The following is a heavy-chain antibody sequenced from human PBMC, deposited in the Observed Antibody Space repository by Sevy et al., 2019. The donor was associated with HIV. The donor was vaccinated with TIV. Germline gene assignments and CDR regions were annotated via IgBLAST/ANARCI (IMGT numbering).Heavy chain of an antibody. J-gene: IGHJ6*02. D-gene: IGHD1-26*01. V-gene: IGHV3-30-3*01. CDR3: AKDRQWEQEYYYYGMDV. CDR2: ISYDGNNK. CDR1: GFTFSTYA. Sequence: GGSLRLSCAASGFTFSTYAIHWVRQAPGKGLEWVAVISYDGNNKYYADSVKGRFTISRDNSKKTRYLQMNSLRAEDTAVYFCAKDRQWEQEYYYYGMDVWGQGTTVTVSS.